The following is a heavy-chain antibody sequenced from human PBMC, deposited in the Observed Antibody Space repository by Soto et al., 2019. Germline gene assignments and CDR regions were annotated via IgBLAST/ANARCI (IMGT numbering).Heavy chain of an antibody. CDR1: GFTFSSYG. CDR2: ISYDGSNK. V-gene: IGHV3-30*03. J-gene: IGHJ5*02. D-gene: IGHD4-17*01. Sequence: GSLRLSCAASGFTFSSYGMHWVRQAPGKGLEWVAVISYDGSNKYYADSVKGRFTISRDNSKNTLYLQMNSLRAEDTAVYYWASHYGDYGNWFDPWGQGTLVTVSS. CDR3: ASHYGDYGNWFDP.